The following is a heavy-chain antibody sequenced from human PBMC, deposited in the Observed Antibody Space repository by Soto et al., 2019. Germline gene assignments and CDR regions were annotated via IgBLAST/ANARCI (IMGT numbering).Heavy chain of an antibody. D-gene: IGHD6-6*01. CDR3: ARNPGGAARLETYYYYYYGMEV. CDR2: ISSSSSYI. CDR1: GFTFSSYS. Sequence: GGSLRLSCAASGFTFSSYSMNWFRQAPGKGLEWVSSISSSSSYIYYADSVKGRFTISRDNAKNSLYLHMNSLRAEDTAVYYCARNPGGAARLETYYYYYYGMEVWGQGTTVTVSS. V-gene: IGHV3-21*01. J-gene: IGHJ6*01.